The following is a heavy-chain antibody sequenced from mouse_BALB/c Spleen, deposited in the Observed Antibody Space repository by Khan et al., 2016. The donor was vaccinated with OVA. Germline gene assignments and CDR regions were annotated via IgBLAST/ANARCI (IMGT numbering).Heavy chain of an antibody. CDR1: GFTFNTYA. J-gene: IGHJ4*01. Sequence: EVQLVESGGGLVQPKGSLKLSCAASGFTFNTYAMNWVRQAPGKGLEWVARIRSKSNNYATYYADSVKDRFIISRDDSQSMLYLQMNNLKTEYTAMYYCVRPYGNYGYYAMDYWGHGTSVTVSS. CDR2: IRSKSNNYAT. D-gene: IGHD2-10*02. V-gene: IGHV10-1*02. CDR3: VRPYGNYGYYAMDY.